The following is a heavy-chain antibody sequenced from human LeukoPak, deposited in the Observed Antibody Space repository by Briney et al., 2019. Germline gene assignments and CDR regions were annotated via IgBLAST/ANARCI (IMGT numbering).Heavy chain of an antibody. D-gene: IGHD3-10*01. J-gene: IGHJ6*02. CDR1: GYTFTSYG. CDR2: ISAYNGNT. V-gene: IGHV1-18*01. CDR3: ARTWADHGSGRRYGMDV. Sequence: ASVKVSCKASGYTFTSYGISWVRQAPGQGLEWMGWISAYNGNTNYAQKLQGRVTMTTDTSTSTAYMELRSLRSDDTAVYYCARTWADHGSGRRYGMDVWGQGTTVTVSS.